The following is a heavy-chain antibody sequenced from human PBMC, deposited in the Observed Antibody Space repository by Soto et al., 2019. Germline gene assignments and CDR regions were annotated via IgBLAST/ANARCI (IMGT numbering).Heavy chain of an antibody. V-gene: IGHV3-48*02. Sequence: EVQLVESGGGLVQPGGSLRLSCAASGFTFSTYSMNWVRQAPGKGLEWLSYISSPSSSIYYADSIKGRFTISRDNAKNLLYLQMNSLRDQDTAVYYCARDLTFPATRRGMDVWGHGTTVTVSS. CDR3: ARDLTFPATRRGMDV. CDR1: GFTFSTYS. J-gene: IGHJ6*02. CDR2: ISSPSSSI.